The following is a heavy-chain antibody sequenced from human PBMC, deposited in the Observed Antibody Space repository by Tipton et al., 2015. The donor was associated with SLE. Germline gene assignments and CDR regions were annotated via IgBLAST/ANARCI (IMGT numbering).Heavy chain of an antibody. V-gene: IGHV3-30*04. CDR3: ARDTTYSISRVDYFDY. D-gene: IGHD6-13*01. CDR2: ISYDGSNK. J-gene: IGHJ4*02. CDR1: GFTFSSYA. Sequence: QLVQSGDGVVQPGRSLRLSCAASGFTFSSYAMNWVRQAPGKGLEWVAAISYDGSNKYYADSVKGRFTISRDNSKNTLYLQMNSLRAEDTAVYYCARDTTYSISRVDYFDYWGQGTLVTVSS.